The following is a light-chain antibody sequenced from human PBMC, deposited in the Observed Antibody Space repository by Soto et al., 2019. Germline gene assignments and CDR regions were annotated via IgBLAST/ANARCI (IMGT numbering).Light chain of an antibody. Sequence: DIQMTQSPSSLSASVGDRVTITCQASQDISNYLNWYQQKPGKDPKLLIYDASNLETGVPSRFNARGPGTDFTFTISSLQPEDIATYYCQQYDNLPITFGVAPKVQIK. V-gene: IGKV1-33*01. CDR3: QQYDNLPIT. J-gene: IGKJ4*01. CDR1: QDISNY. CDR2: DAS.